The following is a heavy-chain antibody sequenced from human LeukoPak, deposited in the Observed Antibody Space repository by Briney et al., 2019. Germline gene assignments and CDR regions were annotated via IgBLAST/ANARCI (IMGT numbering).Heavy chain of an antibody. CDR1: GYTFTSYD. Sequence: GASVKVSCKASGYTFTSYDINWVRQATGQGLEWMGWMNPNSANTGYAQEFQGGVTMTRNTSISTAYMELSSLRSEDTAVYYCARGIYTYGLSPFDPWGQGTLVTVSS. CDR3: ARGIYTYGLSPFDP. CDR2: MNPNSANT. V-gene: IGHV1-8*01. J-gene: IGHJ5*02. D-gene: IGHD5-18*01.